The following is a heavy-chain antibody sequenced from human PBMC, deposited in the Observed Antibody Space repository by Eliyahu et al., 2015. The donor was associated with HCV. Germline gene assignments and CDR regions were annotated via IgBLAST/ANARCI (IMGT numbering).Heavy chain of an antibody. J-gene: IGHJ5*02. CDR1: GGSISSSSYY. Sequence: QLQLQESGPGLVKPSETLSLTCTVSGGSISSSSYYWGWIXXPQGKGLEWIGSIYYSGXTYYXPSLKSRVTISVDTSKNQFSLKLSSVTAADTAVYYCARHGWFDPWGQGTLVTVSS. CDR3: ARHGWFDP. CDR2: IYYSGXT. V-gene: IGHV4-39*01.